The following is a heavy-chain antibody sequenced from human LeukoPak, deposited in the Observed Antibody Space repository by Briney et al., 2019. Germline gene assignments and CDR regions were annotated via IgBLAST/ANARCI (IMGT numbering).Heavy chain of an antibody. CDR2: INPNSGGT. CDR1: GYTFTGYY. V-gene: IGHV1-2*06. D-gene: IGHD5-18*01. Sequence: ASVKVSCKASGYTFTGYYMHWVRQAPGQGLEWMGQINPNSGGTNYAQKFQGRVTMTRDTSISTAYMELSRLRSDDTAVYYCAMHNTAMDTVDYWGQGTLVTVSS. J-gene: IGHJ4*02. CDR3: AMHNTAMDTVDY.